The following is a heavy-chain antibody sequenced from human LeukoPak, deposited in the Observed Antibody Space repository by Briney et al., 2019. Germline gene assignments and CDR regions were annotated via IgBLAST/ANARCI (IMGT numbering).Heavy chain of an antibody. CDR1: GGTFNSYA. Sequence: ASVKVSCKASGGTFNSYAISWVRQAPGHGLEWMGGIIPIFGTANYAQKFQGRVTITTDESASTAYMELSSLRSEDTAVYYCARGEGYYSSGWYWVLGFDYWGQGTLVTVSS. V-gene: IGHV1-69*05. CDR2: IIPIFGTA. D-gene: IGHD6-19*01. J-gene: IGHJ4*02. CDR3: ARGEGYYSSGWYWVLGFDY.